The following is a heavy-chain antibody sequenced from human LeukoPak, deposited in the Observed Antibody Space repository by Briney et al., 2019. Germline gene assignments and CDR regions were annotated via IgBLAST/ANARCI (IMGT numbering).Heavy chain of an antibody. D-gene: IGHD5-12*01. CDR3: ARALGARAYYYMDV. Sequence: ETLSLTCTVSGYSISSGYYWGWIRQPPGKGLEWIGSIYHSGSTYYNPSLKSRATMSVDTSNNQFSLRLTSVTAADTAVYYCARALGARAYYYMDVWGKGTTVTVSS. CDR1: GYSISSGYY. CDR2: IYHSGST. J-gene: IGHJ6*03. V-gene: IGHV4-38-2*02.